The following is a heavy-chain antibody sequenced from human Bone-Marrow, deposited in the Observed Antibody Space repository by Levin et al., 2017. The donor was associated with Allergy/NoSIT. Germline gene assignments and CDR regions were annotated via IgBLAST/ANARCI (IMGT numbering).Heavy chain of an antibody. D-gene: IGHD4-17*01. CDR2: VSASGGVT. J-gene: IGHJ4*02. Sequence: GESLKISCAASGFSFTTYAMSWVRQGPGKGLEWVSSVSASGGVTYYADSVKGRFTISRDNSKNTLDLQMNSLRVEDTALYYCARDSAGSDYGDYEYWGQGILVTVSS. CDR3: ARDSAGSDYGDYEY. V-gene: IGHV3-23*01. CDR1: GFSFTTYA.